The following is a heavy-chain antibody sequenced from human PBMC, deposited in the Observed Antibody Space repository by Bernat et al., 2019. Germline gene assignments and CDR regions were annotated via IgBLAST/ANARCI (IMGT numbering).Heavy chain of an antibody. Sequence: EVQLLESGGGLVQPGGSLRLSCAASGFTFSSYTMSWVRQAPGKGLEWVSTISGSGVSTYYADSVKGRFTISRDNSKNTLYLQLNSLRAEDTAIYYCAKDPSYYDILTGYDYWGQGTLVTVSS. CDR3: AKDPSYYDILTGYDY. CDR1: GFTFSSYT. D-gene: IGHD3-9*01. CDR2: ISGSGVST. V-gene: IGHV3-23*01. J-gene: IGHJ4*02.